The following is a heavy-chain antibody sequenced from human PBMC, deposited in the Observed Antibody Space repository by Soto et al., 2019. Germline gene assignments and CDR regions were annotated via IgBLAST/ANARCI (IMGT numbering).Heavy chain of an antibody. CDR2: ISYTGNT. D-gene: IGHD6-13*01. CDR1: GDSISSRRYY. Sequence: LQESGPGLVKPSETLSLTCSVFGDSISSRRYYWAWIRRPPGMGLEWIASISYTGNTYYNPSLTSRAAISGDTSKNQFSLKLSFVTAADTAVYYCARFSWYDGDSITNYYMDFWGNGATVTVSS. J-gene: IGHJ6*03. V-gene: IGHV4-39*01. CDR3: ARFSWYDGDSITNYYMDF.